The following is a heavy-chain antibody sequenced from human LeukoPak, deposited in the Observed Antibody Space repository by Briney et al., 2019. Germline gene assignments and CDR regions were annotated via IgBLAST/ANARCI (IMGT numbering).Heavy chain of an antibody. V-gene: IGHV3-64D*08. D-gene: IGHD6-19*01. CDR1: GFTFSSYA. CDR3: VKGRETVARGFDY. CDR2: INTNGINT. Sequence: PGGSLRLSCSVSGFTFSSYAMHWVRQAPGKGLEYVSGINTNGINTYYPDSVKGRFTISRDNSKSTLFLQMTSLRAEDTAVYYCVKGRETVARGFDYWGQGALVTVSS. J-gene: IGHJ4*02.